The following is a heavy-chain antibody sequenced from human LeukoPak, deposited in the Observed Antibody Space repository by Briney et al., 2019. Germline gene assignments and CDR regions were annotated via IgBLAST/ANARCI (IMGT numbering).Heavy chain of an antibody. CDR3: ARDHHSSLEAFDI. CDR1: GFTFSSYE. D-gene: IGHD6-19*01. Sequence: GSLRLSCAASGFTFSSYEMNWVRQAPGKGLEWVSYISSSGSTIYYADSVKGRFTISRDNAKNSLYLQMNSLRAEDTAVYYCARDHHSSLEAFDIWGQGTMVTVSS. J-gene: IGHJ3*02. V-gene: IGHV3-48*03. CDR2: ISSSGSTI.